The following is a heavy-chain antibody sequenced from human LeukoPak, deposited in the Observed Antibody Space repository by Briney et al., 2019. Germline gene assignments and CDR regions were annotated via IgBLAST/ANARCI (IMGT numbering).Heavy chain of an antibody. CDR3: AREGGSSWYSRDYYYMDV. D-gene: IGHD6-13*01. CDR2: IYHSGST. CDR1: VYSIISGYS. J-gene: IGHJ6*03. Sequence: SETLSLTCTVSVYSIISGYSWGWIRQPPGKGLEWIGSIYHSGSTNYNPSLKSRVTISVDTSKNQFSLKLSSVTAADTAVYYCAREGGSSWYSRDYYYMDVWGKGSTVTVSS. V-gene: IGHV4-38-2*02.